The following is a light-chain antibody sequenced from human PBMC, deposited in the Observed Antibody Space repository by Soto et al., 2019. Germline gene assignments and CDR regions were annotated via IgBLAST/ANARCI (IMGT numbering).Light chain of an antibody. CDR3: QQYSNWPSLT. Sequence: EIVLTQSPATLSLSPGERATLSCRASQSVRSSLGWYQQRPGQAPRLLIYDASNTATGIPARFSGSGSGTDFTLTISSLEPEDFAVYYCQQYSNWPSLTFGGVTKVDIK. CDR2: DAS. V-gene: IGKV3-11*01. J-gene: IGKJ4*02. CDR1: QSVRSS.